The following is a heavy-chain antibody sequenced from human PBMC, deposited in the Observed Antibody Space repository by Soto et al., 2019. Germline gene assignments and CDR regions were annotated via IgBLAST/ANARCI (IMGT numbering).Heavy chain of an antibody. V-gene: IGHV3-30*18. CDR1: GFTFSSYG. CDR3: AKESGGYSGYVLGVRSFYGMDV. CDR2: ISYDGSNK. J-gene: IGHJ6*02. Sequence: GGSLRLSCAASGFTFSSYGMHWVRQAPGKGLEWVAVISYDGSNKYYADSVKGRFTISRDNSKNTLYLQMNSLRAEDTAVYYCAKESGGYSGYVLGVRSFYGMDVWGQGTTVTVSS. D-gene: IGHD5-12*01.